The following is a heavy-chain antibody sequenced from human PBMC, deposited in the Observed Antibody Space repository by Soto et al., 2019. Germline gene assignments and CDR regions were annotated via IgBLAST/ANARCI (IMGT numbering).Heavy chain of an antibody. CDR3: ARSLQQWLDSAYCIDI. CDR2: IDPSDSYT. CDR1: GYSFTSYW. J-gene: IGHJ3*02. D-gene: IGHD6-19*01. V-gene: IGHV5-10-1*01. Sequence: GESLKISCKGSGYSFTSYWISWVRQMPGKGLEWMGRIDPSDSYTNYSPSFQGHVTISADKSISTAYLQWSSLKASDTAMYYCARSLQQWLDSAYCIDIWGQGTMVSVSS.